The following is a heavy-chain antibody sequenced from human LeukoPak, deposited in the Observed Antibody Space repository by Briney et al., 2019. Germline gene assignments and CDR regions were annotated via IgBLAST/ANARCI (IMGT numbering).Heavy chain of an antibody. J-gene: IGHJ4*02. Sequence: ASVKVSCKASGYTFTGYYMHWVRRAPGQGLEWMGRINPNSGGTNYAQKFQGRVTMTRDTSISTAYMELSRLRSDDTAVYYCARGDMIVVVTPYDYWGQGALVTVSS. V-gene: IGHV1-2*06. CDR3: ARGDMIVVVTPYDY. D-gene: IGHD3-22*01. CDR2: INPNSGGT. CDR1: GYTFTGYY.